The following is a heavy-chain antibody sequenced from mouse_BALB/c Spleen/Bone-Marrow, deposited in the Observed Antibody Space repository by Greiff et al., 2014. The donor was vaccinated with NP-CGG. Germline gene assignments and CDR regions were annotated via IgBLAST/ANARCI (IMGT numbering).Heavy chain of an antibody. CDR3: TRVNWPFDY. V-gene: IGHV6-6*02. Sequence: EVMFVESGGGLVQPGGSMKLSCVASGFTFSNYWMSWVRQSPEKGLEWVAEIRLKSNNYATHYAESVKGRFTISRDDSKSSVYLQMNNLRAEDTGIYYCTRVNWPFDYWGQGTTLTVSS. CDR1: GFTFSNYW. J-gene: IGHJ2*01. D-gene: IGHD4-1*01. CDR2: IRLKSNNYAT.